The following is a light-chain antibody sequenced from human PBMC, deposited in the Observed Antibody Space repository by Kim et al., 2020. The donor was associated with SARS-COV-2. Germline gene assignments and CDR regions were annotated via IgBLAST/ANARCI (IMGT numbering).Light chain of an antibody. V-gene: IGLV3-19*01. CDR2: GKN. J-gene: IGLJ3*02. CDR1: SLRSYY. Sequence: ALGQNVRSTCQVDSLRSYYASWYQQKPGQAPVLVIYGKNNRPSGIPDRFSGSSSGNTASLTITGAQAEDEADYYCNSRDSSGNHWVFGGGTQLTVL. CDR3: NSRDSSGNHWV.